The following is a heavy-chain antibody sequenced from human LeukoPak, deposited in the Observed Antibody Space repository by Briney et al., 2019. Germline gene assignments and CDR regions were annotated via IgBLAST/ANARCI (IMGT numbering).Heavy chain of an antibody. CDR1: GFTFSSYA. J-gene: IGHJ4*02. Sequence: GGSLRLSCAASGFTFSSYAMSWVRQAPGKGLEWVSAISGSGGSTYYADSVKGRFTISRDNSKDALYLQMNRLRAEDTAVYYCATSGIAVAVDYWGQGTLVTVSS. V-gene: IGHV3-23*01. CDR2: ISGSGGST. D-gene: IGHD6-19*01. CDR3: ATSGIAVAVDY.